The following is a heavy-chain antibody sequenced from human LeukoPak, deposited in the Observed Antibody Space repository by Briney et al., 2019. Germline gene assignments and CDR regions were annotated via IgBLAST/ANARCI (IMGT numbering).Heavy chain of an antibody. CDR2: ISYDGSNK. V-gene: IGHV3-30*03. J-gene: IGHJ4*02. D-gene: IGHD4-23*01. CDR3: ARGRPHGNDY. CDR1: GFTFSSYG. Sequence: GGSLRLSCAASGFTFSSYGMHWVRQAPGKGLEWVAVISYDGSNKYYADSVKGRFTISKDNSKNTLYLQMNSLRVEDTAVYYCARGRPHGNDYWGQGTLVTVSS.